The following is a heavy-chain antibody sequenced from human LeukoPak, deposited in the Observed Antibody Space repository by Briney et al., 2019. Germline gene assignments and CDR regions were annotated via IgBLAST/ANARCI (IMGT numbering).Heavy chain of an antibody. CDR1: GFTFNKYA. CDR2: VNGSGGAT. CDR3: AKNRGGTYKYYMDV. D-gene: IGHD1-1*01. Sequence: PGGSLSLSCAASGFTFNKYAMSWLRQAPGMGLEWLSYVNGSGGATYYADSVKGRFTISRDNSKNTVYLQMGTLRAEDTAVYYCAKNRGGTYKYYMDVWGNGTTVTVSS. V-gene: IGHV3-23*01. J-gene: IGHJ6*03.